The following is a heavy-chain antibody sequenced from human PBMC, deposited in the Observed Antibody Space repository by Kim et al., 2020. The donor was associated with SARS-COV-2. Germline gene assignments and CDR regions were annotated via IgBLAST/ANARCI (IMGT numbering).Heavy chain of an antibody. Sequence: ASVKVSCKASGYTFTSYDINWVRQATGQGLEWMGWMNPNSGNTGYAQKFQGRVTMTRDTSITTAYMELSSLRSEDTAVYYCARGPPKNWFDPWGQGTLVTVSS. CDR2: MNPNSGNT. J-gene: IGHJ5*02. CDR3: ARGPPKNWFDP. V-gene: IGHV1-8*01. CDR1: GYTFTSYD.